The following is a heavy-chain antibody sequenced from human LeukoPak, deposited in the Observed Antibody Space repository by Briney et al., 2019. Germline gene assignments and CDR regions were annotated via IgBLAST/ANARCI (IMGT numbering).Heavy chain of an antibody. CDR2: IYYSGST. D-gene: IGHD5-18*01. V-gene: IGHV4-59*08. CDR3: ASTEGGVTAMTSSFDY. CDR1: GGSISSYY. Sequence: SETLSLTCTVSGGSISSYYWSWIRQPPGKGLEWIGYIYYSGSTNYNPSLKSRVTISVDTSKNQFSLKLSSVTAADTAAYYCASTEGGVTAMTSSFDYWGQGTLVTVSS. J-gene: IGHJ4*02.